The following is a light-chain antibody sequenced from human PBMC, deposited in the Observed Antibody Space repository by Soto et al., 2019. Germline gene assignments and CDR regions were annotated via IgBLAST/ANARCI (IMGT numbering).Light chain of an antibody. J-gene: IGKJ1*01. Sequence: EIVMTQSPATLSVSPGQRVTLSCRASQSVNTNLAWYQHKPGQAPRLLIYGAATGATGIPARFSAAGSGTEFTLTISSLQPDDFATYYCQPYNSYRPFGQGTKVDIK. CDR3: QPYNSYRP. CDR1: QSVNTN. CDR2: GAA. V-gene: IGKV3-15*01.